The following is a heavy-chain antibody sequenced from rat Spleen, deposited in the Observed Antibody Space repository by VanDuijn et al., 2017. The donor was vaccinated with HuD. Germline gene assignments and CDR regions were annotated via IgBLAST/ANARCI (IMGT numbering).Heavy chain of an antibody. CDR1: GYSITSNY. V-gene: IGHV3-1*01. Sequence: EVQLQESGPGLVKPSQSLSLTCSVTGYSITSNYWGWIRKFPGNKMEWIGHISYSGSTKYNPSLKSRIAITVDTSKNQFFLELNSVTLEDTATYYCARGGSSYVMDAWGQGASVTVSS. D-gene: IGHD5-1*01. J-gene: IGHJ4*01. CDR3: ARGGSSYVMDA. CDR2: ISYSGST.